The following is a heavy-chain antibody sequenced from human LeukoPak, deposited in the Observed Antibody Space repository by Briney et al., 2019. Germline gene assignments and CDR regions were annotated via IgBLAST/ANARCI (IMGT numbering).Heavy chain of an antibody. D-gene: IGHD1-1*01. CDR3: ALWAIQPLDS. V-gene: IGHV1-2*02. J-gene: IGHJ4*02. Sequence: AASVKVSCKACGYTFTGYYMHWVRQAPGQGLEWMGWINPNSGDTNYALKFQGRVTMTRDTSISTGYMELSRLRSDDTAVYYCALWAIQPLDSWGPGTLVTVSS. CDR2: INPNSGDT. CDR1: GYTFTGYY.